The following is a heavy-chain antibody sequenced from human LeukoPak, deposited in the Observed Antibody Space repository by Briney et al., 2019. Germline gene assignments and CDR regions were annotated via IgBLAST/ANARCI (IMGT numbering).Heavy chain of an antibody. CDR3: ARLYYYDSSGPPL. CDR1: GGSISSSSYY. J-gene: IGHJ4*02. V-gene: IGHV4-39*01. D-gene: IGHD3-22*01. CDR2: IYYTGRT. Sequence: PSETLSLTCTVSGGSISSSSYYWGWIRHPPGKGLVWIGNIYYTGRTYYNPSLKSRVTISVDTSKNQFSLKLSSVSAADTAVYYCARLYYYDSSGPPLWGQGTLVTVSS.